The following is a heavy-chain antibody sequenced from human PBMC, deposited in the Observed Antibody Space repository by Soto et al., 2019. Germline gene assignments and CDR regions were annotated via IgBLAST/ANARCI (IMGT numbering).Heavy chain of an antibody. CDR1: GGTFNSYD. J-gene: IGHJ5*02. CDR3: ARLSRPNYYDTSGFFKDNWFDP. V-gene: IGHV1-69*01. CDR2: IITIGNTP. D-gene: IGHD3-22*01. Sequence: QVQLVQSGAEVKKPGSSMKVSCKASGGTFNSYDINWVRQAPGQGLEWMGGIITIGNTPKYEQKFQGRVTITADESTNTVYMELSSLRSEDTAMYYCARLSRPNYYDTSGFFKDNWFDPWGQGTLVTVSS.